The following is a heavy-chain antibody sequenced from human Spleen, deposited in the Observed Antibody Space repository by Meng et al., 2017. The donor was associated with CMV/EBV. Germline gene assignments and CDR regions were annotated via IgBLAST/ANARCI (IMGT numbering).Heavy chain of an antibody. Sequence: CKASGYTFPGYYMHWVRQAPGQELEWMGWIKPNSGGANYAQKFQGRVTMTRDTSISTAYMELSRLRSDDTAVYYCARGRYSGSYYCDYWGQGTLVTVSS. D-gene: IGHD1-26*01. CDR2: IKPNSGGA. CDR3: ARGRYSGSYYCDY. V-gene: IGHV1-2*02. J-gene: IGHJ4*02. CDR1: GYTFPGYY.